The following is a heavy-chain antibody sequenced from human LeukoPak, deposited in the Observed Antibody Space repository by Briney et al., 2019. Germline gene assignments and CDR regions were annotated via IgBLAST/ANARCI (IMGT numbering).Heavy chain of an antibody. J-gene: IGHJ6*03. CDR2: MNPNSGNT. CDR1: GYTLTELS. V-gene: IGHV1-8*01. D-gene: IGHD2/OR15-2a*01. CDR3: ARGCPTSMLEDYYYYMDV. Sequence: ASVKVSCKVSGYTLTELSMHWVRQAPGKGLEWMGWMNPNSGNTGYAQKFQGRVTMTRNTSISTAYMDLSSLRSEDTAVYYCARGCPTSMLEDYYYYMDVWGKGTTVTVSS.